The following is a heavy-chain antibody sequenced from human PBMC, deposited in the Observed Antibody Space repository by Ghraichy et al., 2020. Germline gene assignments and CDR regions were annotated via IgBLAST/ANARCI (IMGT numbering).Heavy chain of an antibody. Sequence: GGSLRLSCAASGFTSSDYPMSWVRQPPGTGLEWVAGVSGSGANRYYADSVKGRFTISRDNSKNMLYLEMNSLRAEDTARYFCAKTMAIWFGAHFFDFWGQGALVTVSS. CDR2: VSGSGANR. D-gene: IGHD3-10*01. V-gene: IGHV3-23*01. CDR3: AKTMAIWFGAHFFDF. CDR1: GFTSSDYP. J-gene: IGHJ4*02.